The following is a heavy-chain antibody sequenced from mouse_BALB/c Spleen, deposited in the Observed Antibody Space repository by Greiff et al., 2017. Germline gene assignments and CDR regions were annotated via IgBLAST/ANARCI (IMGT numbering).Heavy chain of an antibody. V-gene: IGHV2-9-2*01. CDR2: IWTGGGT. CDR3: VRDTATTWFAY. CDR1: GFSLTSYD. D-gene: IGHD1-2*01. Sequence: VQLQESGPGLVAPSQSLSITCTVSGFSLTSYDISWIRQPPGKGLEWLGVIWTGGGTNYNSAFMSRLSISKDNSKSQVFLKMNSLQTDDTAIYYCVRDTATTWFAYWGQGTLVTVSA. J-gene: IGHJ3*01.